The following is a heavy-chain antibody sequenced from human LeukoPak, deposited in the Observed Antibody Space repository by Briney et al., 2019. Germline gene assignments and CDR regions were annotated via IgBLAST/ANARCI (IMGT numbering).Heavy chain of an antibody. CDR1: GDSVSSNSAA. Sequence: SQTLSLTCAISGDSVSSNSAAWNWIRQSPSRGLEWLGRTYYRTKWYNDYAVSVKSQITINPDTTKNQSSLQLSSVTRKATAVYYCARAWKGATYFHYWAQGTLLTVSS. CDR3: ARAWKGATYFHY. D-gene: IGHD1-26*01. V-gene: IGHV6-1*01. CDR2: TYYRTKWYN. J-gene: IGHJ4*02.